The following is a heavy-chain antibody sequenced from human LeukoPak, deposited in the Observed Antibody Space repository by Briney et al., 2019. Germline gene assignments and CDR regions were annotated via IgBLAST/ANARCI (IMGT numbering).Heavy chain of an antibody. D-gene: IGHD5-12*01. CDR3: ATDRVSIVATIGDGFDF. CDR1: GGTFRNYT. CDR2: IIPVVDIA. J-gene: IGHJ3*01. V-gene: IGHV1-69*04. Sequence: SVKVSCKASGGTFRNYTISWVRQAPGQGLEWMGRIIPVVDIADHAEKFRGRVTITADKSTGTAYMELSSLKSEDTAVYYCATDRVSIVATIGDGFDFWGPGTMVTVSP.